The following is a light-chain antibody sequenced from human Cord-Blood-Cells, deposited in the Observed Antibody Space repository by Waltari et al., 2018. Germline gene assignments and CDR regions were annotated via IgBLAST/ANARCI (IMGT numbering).Light chain of an antibody. CDR1: QSSSSY. J-gene: IGKJ2*01. CDR2: AAS. CDR3: QQSYSTPPYT. V-gene: IGKV1-39*01. Sequence: DIQMTQSPSSLSASVGDRVTITCRASQSSSSYLNWYQQKPGKAPKRLIYAASSLQSGVPSRFSGSGSGTDFTLTISSLQPEDFATYYCQQSYSTPPYTFGQGTKLEIK.